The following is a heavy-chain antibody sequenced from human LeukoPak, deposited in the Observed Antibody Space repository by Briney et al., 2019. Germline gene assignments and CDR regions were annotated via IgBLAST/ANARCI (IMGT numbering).Heavy chain of an antibody. CDR1: GYTFTSYG. CDR3: ARKQWLVLDAFDI. V-gene: IGHV1-18*01. Sequence: ASVKVSCKASGYTFTSYGIRWVRQAPGQGLEWMGWISAYNGNTNYAQKLQGRVTMTTDTSTSTAYMELRSLRSDDTAGYYCARKQWLVLDAFDIWGQGTMVTVSS. CDR2: ISAYNGNT. J-gene: IGHJ3*02. D-gene: IGHD6-19*01.